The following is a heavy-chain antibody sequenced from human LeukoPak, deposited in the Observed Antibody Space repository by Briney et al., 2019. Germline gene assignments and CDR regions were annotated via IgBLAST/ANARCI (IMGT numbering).Heavy chain of an antibody. CDR2: ISPSSNII. Sequence: GGSLRLSCAASGFTFNVYTMNWVRQTPGKGLEWVSSISPSSNIIHYRDSVRGRFTISRDNAQNSVFLQMNSLRAEDTAVYYCARDARQQLVERFDYWGQGTLVTVSS. CDR1: GFTFNVYT. V-gene: IGHV3-21*04. D-gene: IGHD6-13*01. CDR3: ARDARQQLVERFDY. J-gene: IGHJ4*02.